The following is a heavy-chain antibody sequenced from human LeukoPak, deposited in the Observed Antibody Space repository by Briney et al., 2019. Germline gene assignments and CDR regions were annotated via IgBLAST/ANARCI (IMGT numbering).Heavy chain of an antibody. CDR2: IYTNGSI. Sequence: SGTLSLTCSVSGDSISSYYWSWIRQPAGKGLEGIGRIYTNGSINYNPSLKSRVTMSVDTSKNHFSLRLISVTAADTAVYDWARGPASVREVHLTPGAFDIWGQGTMVTVSS. J-gene: IGHJ3*02. V-gene: IGHV4-4*07. CDR1: GDSISSYY. CDR3: ARGPASVREVHLTPGAFDI. D-gene: IGHD3-10*01.